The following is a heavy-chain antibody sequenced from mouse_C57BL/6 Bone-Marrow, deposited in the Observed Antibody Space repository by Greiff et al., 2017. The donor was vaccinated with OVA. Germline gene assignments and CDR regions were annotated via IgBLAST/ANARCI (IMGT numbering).Heavy chain of an antibody. CDR3: ARRGAQATHFDY. CDR2: IYPGSGNT. D-gene: IGHD3-2*02. CDR1: GYTFTDYY. J-gene: IGHJ2*01. Sequence: QVQLQQSGAELVRPGASVKLSCKASGYTFTDYYINWVKQRPGQGLEWIARIYPGSGNTYYNEKFKGKATLTAEKSSSTAYMQLSSLTSEDSAVYVCARRGAQATHFDYWGQGTTLTVSS. V-gene: IGHV1-76*01.